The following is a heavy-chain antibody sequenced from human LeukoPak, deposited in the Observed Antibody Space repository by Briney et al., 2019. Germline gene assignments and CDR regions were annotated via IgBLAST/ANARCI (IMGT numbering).Heavy chain of an antibody. CDR1: GDSISSYY. Sequence: MPSETLSLTCTVSGDSISSYYWTWIRQPPGKGLEWIGYIYYSGSANYNPSLKSRVTISVDTSKNQFSLKLSSVTAADTAVYYCARLTKRNDPFAIWGQGTTVTVSS. J-gene: IGHJ3*02. CDR3: ARLTKRNDPFAI. CDR2: IYYSGSA. D-gene: IGHD1-14*01. V-gene: IGHV4-59*01.